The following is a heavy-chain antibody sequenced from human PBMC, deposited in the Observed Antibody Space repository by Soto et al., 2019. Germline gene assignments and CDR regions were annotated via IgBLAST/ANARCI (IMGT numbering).Heavy chain of an antibody. CDR2: IISSSTST. Sequence: EVQLVESGGGLVQPGGSLRLSCSGSGFTFSTFTMNWVRQAPGKGLEWVSFIISSSTSTYYADSVKGRFTIYRDDAKNSLYLQMNSLRAEDTAIYYCARDRDTAMVQYFDYWGQGTLVTVSS. CDR1: GFTFSTFT. J-gene: IGHJ4*02. V-gene: IGHV3-48*01. D-gene: IGHD5-18*01. CDR3: ARDRDTAMVQYFDY.